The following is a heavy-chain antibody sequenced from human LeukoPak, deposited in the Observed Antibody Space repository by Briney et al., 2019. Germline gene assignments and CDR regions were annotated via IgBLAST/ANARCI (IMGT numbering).Heavy chain of an antibody. V-gene: IGHV3-53*01. CDR3: ARESAGLSAKTYYYDSSGYYYEFDY. CDR1: GFTVSSNY. CDR2: IYSGGST. J-gene: IGHJ4*02. Sequence: GGSLRLSCAASGFTVSSNYMSWVRQAPGKGLEWVSVIYSGGSTYYADSVKGRFTISRDNSKNSLYLQMNSLRDEDTAVYYCARESAGLSAKTYYYDSSGYYYEFDYWGQGTLVTVSS. D-gene: IGHD3-22*01.